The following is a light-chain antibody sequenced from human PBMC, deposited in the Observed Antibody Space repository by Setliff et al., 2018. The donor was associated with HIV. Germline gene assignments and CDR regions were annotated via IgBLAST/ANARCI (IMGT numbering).Light chain of an antibody. CDR2: DVS. CDR3: SSYSSSTSFYV. CDR1: SSDVGDYKY. J-gene: IGLJ1*01. Sequence: QSVLTQPASVSGSPGQSITISCTGTSSDVGDYKYVSWYQQLPGKAPKLMLYDVSHRPSGVSNRFSGSKSGDTASLTISGLQADDEANYYCSSYSSSTSFYVFGTGTRSPS. V-gene: IGLV2-14*03.